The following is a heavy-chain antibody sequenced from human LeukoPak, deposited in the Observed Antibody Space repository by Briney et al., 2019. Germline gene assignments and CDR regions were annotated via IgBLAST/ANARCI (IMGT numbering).Heavy chain of an antibody. CDR1: GYTSTSYD. CDR2: MNPNSGNT. V-gene: IGHV1-8*01. CDR3: ARSRTGSGSYYTPQAHDAFDI. D-gene: IGHD3-10*01. Sequence: ASVKVSCKASGYTSTSYDINWVRQATGQGLEWMGWMNPNSGNTGYAQKFQGRVTMTRNTSISTAYMERSSLRSEDTAVYYCARSRTGSGSYYTPQAHDAFDIWGQGTMVTVSS. J-gene: IGHJ3*02.